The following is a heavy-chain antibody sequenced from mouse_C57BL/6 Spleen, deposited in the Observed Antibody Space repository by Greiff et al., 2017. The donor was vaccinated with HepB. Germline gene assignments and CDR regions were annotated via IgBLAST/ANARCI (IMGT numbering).Heavy chain of an antibody. V-gene: IGHV3-6*01. CDR3: ARGVQLMPYFDY. D-gene: IGHD3-2*02. CDR2: ISYDGSN. J-gene: IGHJ2*01. Sequence: EVQLQESGPGLVKPSQSLSLTCSVTGYSITSGYYWNWIRQFPGNKLEWMGYISYDGSNNYNPSLKNRISITRDTSKNQFFLKLNSVTTEDTATYYCARGVQLMPYFDYWGQGTTLTVSS. CDR1: GYSITSGYY.